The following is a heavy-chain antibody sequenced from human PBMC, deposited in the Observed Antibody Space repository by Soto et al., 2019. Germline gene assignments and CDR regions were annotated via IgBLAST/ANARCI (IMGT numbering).Heavy chain of an antibody. J-gene: IGHJ6*02. CDR1: GYTFTSYD. CDR2: MNPNSGNT. V-gene: IGHV1-8*01. CDR3: ARERTGTTSMEV. Sequence: QVQLVQSGAEVKKPGASVKVSCKASGYTFTSYDINWVRQATGQGLEWMGGMNPNSGNTGYAQKFHGRVTMTRNTSISTAYMELSSLRSEDTAVYYCARERTGTTSMEVWGQGTTVTVSS. D-gene: IGHD1-1*01.